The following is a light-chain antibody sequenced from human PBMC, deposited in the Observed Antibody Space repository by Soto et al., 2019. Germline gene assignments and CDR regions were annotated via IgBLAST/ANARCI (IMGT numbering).Light chain of an antibody. CDR1: QSVFSS. V-gene: IGKV3-15*01. CDR3: QQYHSWPA. J-gene: IGKJ1*01. Sequence: IVLTQSPCTLSLSPGERATLSCRASQSVFSSLAWYQQRPGQAPRLLIYGSATRATGIPDRLSGSGSGTEFTLTISSLQSEDYAVYYCQQYHSWPAFGQGTKVDIK. CDR2: GSA.